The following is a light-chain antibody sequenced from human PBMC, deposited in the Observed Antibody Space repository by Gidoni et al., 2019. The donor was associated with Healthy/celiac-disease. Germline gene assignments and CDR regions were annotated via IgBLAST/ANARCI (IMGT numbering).Light chain of an antibody. CDR1: QSFSSN. Sequence: EIVMPQSPATLSVSPGERATLSCRASQSFSSNLAWYQQKPGQAPRLLIYGASTRATGIPARFSGSGSGTEFTLTISSLQSEDFAVYYCQQYNNWPRTFGQGTKVEIK. V-gene: IGKV3-15*01. CDR3: QQYNNWPRT. J-gene: IGKJ1*01. CDR2: GAS.